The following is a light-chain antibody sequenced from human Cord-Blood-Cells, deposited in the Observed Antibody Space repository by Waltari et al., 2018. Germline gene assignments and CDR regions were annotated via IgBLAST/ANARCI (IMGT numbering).Light chain of an antibody. CDR2: EGS. CDR3: CSYAGSSTLV. CDR1: SSDVGSYNP. Sequence: QSALTQPASVSGSPGQSITISCTGTSSDVGSYNPVSWYQQHPGKAPKPMIYEGSKRPSGVSNRFSGSKSGNTASLTISGLQAEDEADYYCCSYAGSSTLVFGGGTKLTVL. J-gene: IGLJ2*01. V-gene: IGLV2-23*01.